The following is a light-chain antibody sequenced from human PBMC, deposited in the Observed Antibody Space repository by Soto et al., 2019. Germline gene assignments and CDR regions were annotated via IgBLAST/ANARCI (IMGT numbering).Light chain of an antibody. CDR2: EVS. CDR3: CSYAGSYTHVV. CDR1: SSDVGAYNY. Sequence: QSALTQPRPVSGSPGQSVTISCTGTSSDVGAYNYVSWYQQYPGKAPKVVIYEVSERPSGVPHRFSGSKSGNTASLIISGLQAEDEADYYCCSYAGSYTHVVFGGGTKVTVL. V-gene: IGLV2-11*01. J-gene: IGLJ2*01.